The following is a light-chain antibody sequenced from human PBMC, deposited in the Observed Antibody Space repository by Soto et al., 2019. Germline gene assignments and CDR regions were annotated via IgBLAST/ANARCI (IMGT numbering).Light chain of an antibody. V-gene: IGLV2-8*01. J-gene: IGLJ2*01. CDR3: SSYAGGSNLL. CDR2: EVT. Sequence: QSALTQPPSASGSPGQSVTISCTGTSSDVGGYNYVSWYQQYSGKAPKLMIYEVTKRPSGVPDRLSGSRSGNTASLTVSGLQAEDEADYYCSSYAGGSNLLFGGGTKLTVL. CDR1: SSDVGGYNY.